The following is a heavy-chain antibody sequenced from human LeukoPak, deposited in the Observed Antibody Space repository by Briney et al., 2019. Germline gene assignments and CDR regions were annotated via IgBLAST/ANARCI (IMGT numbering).Heavy chain of an antibody. CDR2: ISSSGSTI. V-gene: IGHV3-48*03. Sequence: GGSLRLSCAASGFTFSSYEMNWVRQAPGKGLEWVSYISSSGSTIYYADSVKGRFTISRDNAKNSLYLQMNSLRAEDTAVYYCASGWGLLWFGERHYFDYWGQGTLVTVSS. J-gene: IGHJ4*02. D-gene: IGHD3-10*01. CDR3: ASGWGLLWFGERHYFDY. CDR1: GFTFSSYE.